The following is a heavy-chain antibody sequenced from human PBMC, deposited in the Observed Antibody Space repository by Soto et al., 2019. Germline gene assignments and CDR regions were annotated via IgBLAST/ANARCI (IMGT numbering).Heavy chain of an antibody. CDR1: GYTFTSYD. V-gene: IGHV1-8*01. Sequence: QVQLVQSGAEVKKPGASVKVSCKASGYTFTSYDINWVRQATGQGLEWMGWMNPNSGNTGYAQKFQGRVTMTRNTSISTAYMELSSLRSEDTAVYYCARSAIAGRADYYYYMDVWGKGTTVTVSS. J-gene: IGHJ6*03. D-gene: IGHD6-13*01. CDR3: ARSAIAGRADYYYYMDV. CDR2: MNPNSGNT.